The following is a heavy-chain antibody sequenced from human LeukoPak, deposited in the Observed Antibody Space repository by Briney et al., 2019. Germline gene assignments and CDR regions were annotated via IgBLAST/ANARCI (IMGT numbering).Heavy chain of an antibody. D-gene: IGHD3-10*01. J-gene: IGHJ3*02. CDR3: ARTYYYGSGSYYKIPGGAFDI. V-gene: IGHV3-48*01. Sequence: PGGSLRLSCAASGFTFSSYSMNWVRQAPGKGLEWVSYISSSSSTIYYADSVKGRFTISRDNAKNSLYLQMNSLRAEDTAVYYCARTYYYGSGSYYKIPGGAFDIWGQGTMVTVSS. CDR2: ISSSSSTI. CDR1: GFTFSSYS.